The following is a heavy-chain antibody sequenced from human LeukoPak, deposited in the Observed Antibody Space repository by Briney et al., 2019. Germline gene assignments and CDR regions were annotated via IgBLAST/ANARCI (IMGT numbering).Heavy chain of an antibody. CDR3: AKDRLRLGELSSLDY. V-gene: IGHV3-23*01. CDR2: ISGSGGST. CDR1: GFTFSSYA. Sequence: GGSLRLSCAASGFTFSSYAMSWVRQAPGKGLEWVSAISGSGGSTYYADSVKGRFTISRDNSKNTLYLQMNSLRAEDTAVYYCAKDRLRLGELSSLDYWGQGTLVTASS. J-gene: IGHJ4*02. D-gene: IGHD3-16*02.